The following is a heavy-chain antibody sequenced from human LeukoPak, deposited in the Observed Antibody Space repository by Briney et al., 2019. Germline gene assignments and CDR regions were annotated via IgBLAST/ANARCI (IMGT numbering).Heavy chain of an antibody. CDR3: AKVRVAGTLYNYFDP. CDR2: ISNSGGST. Sequence: GGSLRLSCAASGFTFSSYAVSWVRQAPGKGLEWVSVISNSGGSTYYADSVKGRFTISRDNSKNTMYLQMNSLRAEDTAVYYCAKVRVAGTLYNYFDPWGQGTLVTVSS. D-gene: IGHD6-19*01. CDR1: GFTFSSYA. V-gene: IGHV3-23*01. J-gene: IGHJ5*02.